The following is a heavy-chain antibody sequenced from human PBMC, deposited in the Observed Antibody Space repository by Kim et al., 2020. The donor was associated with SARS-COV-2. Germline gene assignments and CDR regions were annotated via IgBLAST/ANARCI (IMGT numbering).Heavy chain of an antibody. CDR3: ARRATWVAARPYYYYYMDV. D-gene: IGHD6-6*01. V-gene: IGHV4-34*01. J-gene: IGHJ6*03. Sequence: RRVTISLDTSKNQFSLKLSSVTAADTAVYYCARRATWVAARPYYYYYMDVWGKGTTVTVSS.